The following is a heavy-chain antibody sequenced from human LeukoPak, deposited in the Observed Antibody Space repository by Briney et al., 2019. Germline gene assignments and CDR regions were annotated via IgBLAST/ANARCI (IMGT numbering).Heavy chain of an antibody. V-gene: IGHV4-59*12. D-gene: IGHD2-8*02. CDR2: IYYSGST. CDR3: ARGTQYLVLYYFDY. Sequence: KPSETLSLTCTVSGGSISSYYWSWIRQPPGKGLEWIGYIYYSGSTNYNPSLKSRVTISVDTSKNQLSLKLSSVTAADTAVYYCARGTQYLVLYYFDYWGQGTLVTVSS. CDR1: GGSISSYY. J-gene: IGHJ4*02.